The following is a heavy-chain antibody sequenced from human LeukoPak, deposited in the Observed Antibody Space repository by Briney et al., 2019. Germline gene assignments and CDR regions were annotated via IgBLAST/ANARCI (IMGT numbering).Heavy chain of an antibody. CDR3: AREKDPAPKGDAFDI. Sequence: GGSLRLSCAASGFTFSSYSMNWVRQAPGKGLEWVSSISSSSSYIYYADSVKGRFTISRDNAKNSLYLQMNSLRAEDTAVYYCAREKDPAPKGDAFDIWGQGTMVTVSS. J-gene: IGHJ3*02. CDR2: ISSSSSYI. V-gene: IGHV3-21*01. CDR1: GFTFSSYS.